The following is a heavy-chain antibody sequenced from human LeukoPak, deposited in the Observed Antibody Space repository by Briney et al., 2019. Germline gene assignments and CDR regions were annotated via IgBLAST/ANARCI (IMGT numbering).Heavy chain of an antibody. CDR2: ITSGSNI. Sequence: GGSLRLSCAASGFTFNSYAMSWVRQAPGKGLEWLSYITSGSNINYADSVKGRFTISRDNARNSLYLQMNSLRDEDTAVYYCARSANPGVHDFDPWGQGILVTVSS. V-gene: IGHV3-48*02. CDR1: GFTFNSYA. D-gene: IGHD6-6*01. CDR3: ARSANPGVHDFDP. J-gene: IGHJ5*02.